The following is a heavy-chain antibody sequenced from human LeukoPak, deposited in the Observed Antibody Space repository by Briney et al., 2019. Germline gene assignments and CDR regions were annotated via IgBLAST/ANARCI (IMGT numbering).Heavy chain of an antibody. CDR1: GFTFSSYE. Sequence: GGSLRLSCAASGFTFSSYEMNWVRQAPGKGLEWVSYISSSGSTIYYADSVKGRFTISRDNAKNSLYLQMNSLRAEDTAVYYCARDQGSSYYYYMDVWGKGTTVTISS. CDR3: ARDQGSSYYYYMDV. J-gene: IGHJ6*03. D-gene: IGHD3-10*01. V-gene: IGHV3-48*03. CDR2: ISSSGSTI.